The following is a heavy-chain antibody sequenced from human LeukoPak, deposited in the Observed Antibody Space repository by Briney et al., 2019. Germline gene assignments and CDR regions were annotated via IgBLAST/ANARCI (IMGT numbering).Heavy chain of an antibody. D-gene: IGHD4-17*01. CDR3: AKAGDDYGDYPY. CDR1: GFTFSSYG. J-gene: IGHJ4*02. CDR2: ISYDGSNK. V-gene: IGHV3-30*18. Sequence: PGGSLRLSCAASGFTFSSYGMHWVRQAPGKGLEWVAVISYDGSNKYYADSVKGRFTISRDNSKNTLYLQMNSLRAEDTAVYYCAKAGDDYGDYPYWGQGTLVTVSS.